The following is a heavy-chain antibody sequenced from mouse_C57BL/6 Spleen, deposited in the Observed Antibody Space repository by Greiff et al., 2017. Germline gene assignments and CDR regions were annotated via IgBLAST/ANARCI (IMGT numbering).Heavy chain of an antibody. CDR3: ARRRDYDGFAY. Sequence: QVQLKQSGAELVKPGASVKLSCKASGYTFTSYWMHWVKQRPGQGLEWIGMIHPNSGSTNYNEKFKSKATLTVDKSSSTAYMQLSSLTSEDSAVYYCARRRDYDGFAYWGQGTLVTVSA. D-gene: IGHD2-4*01. V-gene: IGHV1-64*01. CDR1: GYTFTSYW. J-gene: IGHJ3*01. CDR2: IHPNSGST.